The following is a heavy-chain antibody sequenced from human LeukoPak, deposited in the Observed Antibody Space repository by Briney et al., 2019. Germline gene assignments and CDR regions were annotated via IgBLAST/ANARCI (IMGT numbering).Heavy chain of an antibody. CDR2: IIPIFGTA. CDR1: GYTFTSYG. J-gene: IGHJ4*02. V-gene: IGHV1-69*05. D-gene: IGHD1-26*01. Sequence: SVKVSCKASGYTFTSYGISWVRQAPGQGLEWMGGIIPIFGTANYAQKFQGRVTITTDESTSTAYMELSSLRSEDTAVYYCARVGSIVGATTDYWGQGTLVTVSS. CDR3: ARVGSIVGATTDY.